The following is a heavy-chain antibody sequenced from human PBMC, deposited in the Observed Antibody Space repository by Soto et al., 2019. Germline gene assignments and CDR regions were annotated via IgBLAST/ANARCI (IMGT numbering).Heavy chain of an antibody. J-gene: IGHJ3*02. CDR3: ARDGDHYDSSGYLLRDAFDI. D-gene: IGHD3-22*01. CDR1: GFTFSDDY. CDR2: ISGSGSII. Sequence: QVQLVESGGGLVKPGGSLRLSCAASGFTFSDDYMSWIRQAPGKGLEWVAYISGSGSIIDYADSVKGRFTISRDNAKNSLYLQMNSLRAEDTAVYYCARDGDHYDSSGYLLRDAFDIWGHGTMVTVSS. V-gene: IGHV3-11*01.